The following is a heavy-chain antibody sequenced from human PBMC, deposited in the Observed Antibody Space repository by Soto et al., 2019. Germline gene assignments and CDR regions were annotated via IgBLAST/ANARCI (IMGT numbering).Heavy chain of an antibody. V-gene: IGHV1-8*01. CDR3: ARGNPFNYAGFDV. D-gene: IGHD3-16*01. CDR2: MNAKSGDT. CDR1: GYTSSDFG. Sequence: ASVKVSCKASGYTSSDFGINWLRQASGQGPEWMGWMNAKSGDTFFAQRFQGKFNMTWDTSLSTAYMEVGSLTSDDTAMYYCARGNPFNYAGFDVWGQGTTVTVSS. J-gene: IGHJ6*02.